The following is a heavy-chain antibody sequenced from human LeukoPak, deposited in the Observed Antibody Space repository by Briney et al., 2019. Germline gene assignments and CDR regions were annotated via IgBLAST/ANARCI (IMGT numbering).Heavy chain of an antibody. CDR2: ISGYQGST. CDR1: GYTFTNYV. J-gene: IGHJ4*02. Sequence: GASVKVSCKASGYTFTNYVMTWVRQAPGQGLEWMGWISGYQGSTKYAQNFQGTATMTIDTYTSTAYMDLRSLRSDDTAIYFCARSDLGKITAGPFNYWGQGTLVAVSS. V-gene: IGHV1-18*01. D-gene: IGHD5-24*01. CDR3: ARSDLGKITAGPFNY.